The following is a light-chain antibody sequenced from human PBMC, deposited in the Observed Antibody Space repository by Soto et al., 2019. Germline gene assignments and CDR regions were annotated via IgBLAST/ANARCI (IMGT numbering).Light chain of an antibody. J-gene: IGKJ4*01. V-gene: IGKV3-11*01. Sequence: EIVLTQSPATLSLSPGDRAVVSFRSRQSVSRSLTWYPHKPGQAPRLLIYDASTRATNIPRRFSGSGSGTDFTLTISSPEPEDFAMYYRQQSSNRFGGRTKVESK. CDR1: QSVSRS. CDR3: QQSSNR. CDR2: DAS.